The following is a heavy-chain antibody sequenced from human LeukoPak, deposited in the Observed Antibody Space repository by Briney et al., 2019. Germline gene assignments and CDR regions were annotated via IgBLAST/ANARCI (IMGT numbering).Heavy chain of an antibody. CDR3: ARGPVTHEDFFDY. D-gene: IGHD4-17*01. J-gene: IGHJ4*02. V-gene: IGHV4-39*07. CDR1: GGSISSTPYY. CDR2: MFYSGNT. Sequence: SETLSLTCTVSGGSISSTPYYWGWIRQPPGKGLEWIGGMFYSGNTYYNPSLKSRVTISVDTSKNHFSLKLSYVTAADTALYYCARGPVTHEDFFDYWGQGSLVTVSS.